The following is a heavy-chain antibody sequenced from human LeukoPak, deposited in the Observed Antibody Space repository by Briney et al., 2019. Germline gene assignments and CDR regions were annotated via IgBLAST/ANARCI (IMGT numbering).Heavy chain of an antibody. CDR1: GFTFSSYG. V-gene: IGHV3-23*01. Sequence: GGSLRLSCAASGFTFSSYGMSWVRQTPEKGLEWVTGIFGSGDNTHYADSVKGRLTVSRDNSKNTMYLQMNSLRAEDTAVYYCAKALGGELAVLVYWGQGTLVTVSS. CDR3: AKALGGELAVLVY. J-gene: IGHJ4*02. D-gene: IGHD3-16*01. CDR2: IFGSGDNT.